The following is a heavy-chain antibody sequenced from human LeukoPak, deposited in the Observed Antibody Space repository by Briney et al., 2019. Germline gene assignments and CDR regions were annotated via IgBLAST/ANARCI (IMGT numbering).Heavy chain of an antibody. CDR2: INHSGST. CDR1: GGSFSGYY. Sequence: PSETLSLTCAVYGGSFSGYYWSWIRQPPGKGLEWIGEINHSGSTNYNPSLKSRVTISVDTSKNQFSLKLSSVTAADTAVYYCARGGGDSSSWYFRFDPWGQGTLVTVSS. D-gene: IGHD6-13*01. CDR3: ARGGGDSSSWYFRFDP. J-gene: IGHJ5*02. V-gene: IGHV4-34*01.